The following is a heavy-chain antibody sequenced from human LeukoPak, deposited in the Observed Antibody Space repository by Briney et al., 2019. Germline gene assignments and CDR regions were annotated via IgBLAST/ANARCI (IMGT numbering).Heavy chain of an antibody. J-gene: IGHJ4*02. V-gene: IGHV3-66*01. CDR2: IYSGGST. D-gene: IGHD3-9*01. Sequence: GGSLRLSCAASGFTFSSYGMHWVRQAPGKGLEWVSVIYSGGSTYYADSVKGRFTISRDNSKNTLYLQMNSLRAEDTAVYYCASYSYFDWLNFDYWGQGTLVTVSS. CDR1: GFTFSSYG. CDR3: ASYSYFDWLNFDY.